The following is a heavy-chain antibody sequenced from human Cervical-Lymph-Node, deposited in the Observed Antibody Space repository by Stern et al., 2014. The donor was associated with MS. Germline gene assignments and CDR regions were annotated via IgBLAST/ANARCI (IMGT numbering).Heavy chain of an antibody. V-gene: IGHV4-34*01. CDR2: VNPSGST. CDR3: ARGRGKRVFDY. J-gene: IGHJ4*02. CDR1: GGSFMGYH. D-gene: IGHD3-16*01. Sequence: QVQLQQWGAGLLKPSETLSLTCAVYGGSFMGYHWRWIRQSPGKGLEWIGEVNPSGSTIYIPALKSRVSMSVEPSKTHLSLNLSSVTAADTAVYYCARGRGKRVFDYWGQGTLVTVSS.